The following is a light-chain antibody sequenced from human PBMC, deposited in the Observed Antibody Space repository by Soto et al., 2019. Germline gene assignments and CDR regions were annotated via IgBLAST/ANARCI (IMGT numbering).Light chain of an antibody. Sequence: IHMTQSPSSLSASVGDRVTITCRASETISHYLNWYQQKPGKAPKLLIYGASKLQSGVPSRFSGSGSGTDFTLTITSLQIEDFATYHCQQSSSTPLTFGGGTKVDIK. J-gene: IGKJ4*01. V-gene: IGKV1-39*01. CDR2: GAS. CDR3: QQSSSTPLT. CDR1: ETISHY.